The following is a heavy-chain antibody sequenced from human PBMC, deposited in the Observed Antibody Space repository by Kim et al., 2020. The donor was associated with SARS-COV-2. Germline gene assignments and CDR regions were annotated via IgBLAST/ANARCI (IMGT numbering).Heavy chain of an antibody. J-gene: IGHJ4*02. CDR2: NT. CDR3: ARDHPIPPDL. D-gene: IGHD3-3*01. Sequence: NTNYAQKLQGRVTMTTDTSTSTAYMGLRSLRSDDTAVYYCARDHPIPPDLWGQGTLVTVSS. V-gene: IGHV1-18*01.